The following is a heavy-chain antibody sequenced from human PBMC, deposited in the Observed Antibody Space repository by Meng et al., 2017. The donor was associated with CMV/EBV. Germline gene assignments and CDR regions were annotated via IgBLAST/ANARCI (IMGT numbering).Heavy chain of an antibody. J-gene: IGHJ4*02. V-gene: IGHV3-11*01. D-gene: IGHD6-25*01. CDR3: ARVGSGWRLLYFDY. CDR2: ISSSGSTI. Sequence: GESLKISCAASGFTFSDYYMSWIRQAPGKGLEWVSYISSSGSTIYYADSVKGRFTISRDNAKNSLYLQMNSLRAEDTAVYYCARVGSGWRLLYFDYWGQGTLVTVSS. CDR1: GFTFSDYY.